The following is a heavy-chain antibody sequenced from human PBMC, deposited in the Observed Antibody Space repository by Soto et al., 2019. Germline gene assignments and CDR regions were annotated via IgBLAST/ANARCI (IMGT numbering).Heavy chain of an antibody. J-gene: IGHJ5*01. CDR2: ISGDRGYI. CDR1: GFYFVSYT. Sequence: GGSLRLSCAASGFYFVSYTMNWVRQAPGKGLEWVSSISGDRGYIYYADSVKGRFTISRDNAKNSLFLQMNSLRVEDTAVYYCVRDLSAYNWFDLWGPGTLGTVSA. CDR3: VRDLSAYNWFDL. V-gene: IGHV3-21*01.